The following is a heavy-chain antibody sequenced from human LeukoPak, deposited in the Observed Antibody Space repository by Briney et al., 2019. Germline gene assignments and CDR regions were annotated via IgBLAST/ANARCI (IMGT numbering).Heavy chain of an antibody. D-gene: IGHD6-6*01. CDR2: IYTSGST. CDR3: ARVLRYSSSSRWFDP. J-gene: IGHJ5*02. V-gene: IGHV4-4*07. CDR1: GGSISSYY. Sequence: PSETLSPTCTVSGGSISSYYWSWIRQPAGKGLEWIGRIYTSGSTNYNPSLKSRVTMSVDTSKNQFSLKLSSVTAADTAVYYCARVLRYSSSSRWFDPWGQGTLVTVSS.